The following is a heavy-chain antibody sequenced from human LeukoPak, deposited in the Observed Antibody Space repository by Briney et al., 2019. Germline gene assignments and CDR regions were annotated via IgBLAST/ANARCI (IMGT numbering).Heavy chain of an antibody. CDR3: TKEVRFQIDY. J-gene: IGHJ4*02. D-gene: IGHD3-3*01. CDR1: GFTFSIYS. Sequence: GGSLRLSCAASGFTFSIYSMNWVRHAPGKGLEWISYINSGGGTTYYADSVKGRFTISRDNAKNSLYLQMNSLGAEDTAVYYCTKEVRFQIDYWGQGTLVTVSA. CDR2: INSGGGTT. V-gene: IGHV3-48*01.